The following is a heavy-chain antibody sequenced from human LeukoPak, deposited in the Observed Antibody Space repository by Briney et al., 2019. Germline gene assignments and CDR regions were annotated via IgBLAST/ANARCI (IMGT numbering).Heavy chain of an antibody. CDR3: ARDRAPRYCSGGSCYTAAFDI. CDR2: ISAYNGNT. J-gene: IGHJ3*02. V-gene: IGHV1-18*01. D-gene: IGHD2-15*01. CDR1: GYTFTSYG. Sequence: GASVKVSCKASGYTFTSYGISWVREAPGQGVEWVGWISAYNGNTNYAQKLQGRVTMTTDTSTSRAYMELRSLKSDDQAVYYCARDRAPRYCSGGSCYTAAFDIWGQGTMVTVSS.